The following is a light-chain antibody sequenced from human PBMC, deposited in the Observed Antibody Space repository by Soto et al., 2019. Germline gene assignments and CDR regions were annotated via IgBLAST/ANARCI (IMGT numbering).Light chain of an antibody. J-gene: IGKJ3*01. CDR1: QSVSSSY. CDR2: GAS. Sequence: EIVLTQSPGTLSLSPGERATLSCRARQSVSSSYLAWYQQKPGQAPRLLIYGASRTATGIQDRFSGSGSGTDLTVTISRREPEDFAVYYCQQYGSSPLLFTFVPGPKVDI. V-gene: IGKV3-20*01. CDR3: QQYGSSPLLFT.